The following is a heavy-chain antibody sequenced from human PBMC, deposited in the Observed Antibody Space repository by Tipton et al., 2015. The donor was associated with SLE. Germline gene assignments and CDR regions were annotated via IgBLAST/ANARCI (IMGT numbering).Heavy chain of an antibody. Sequence: VQLVQSGGGLVQPGGSLRLSCAASGFTFSSHWMSWVRQAPGKGLEWVANIKQDGSEKYYVDSVKGRFTISRDNAKNSLYLQMNSLRAEDTAVYYCAREEYQLLYPPRAFDIWGQGTMVTVSS. CDR3: AREEYQLLYPPRAFDI. J-gene: IGHJ3*02. CDR2: IKQDGSEK. D-gene: IGHD2-2*02. CDR1: GFTFSSHW. V-gene: IGHV3-7*01.